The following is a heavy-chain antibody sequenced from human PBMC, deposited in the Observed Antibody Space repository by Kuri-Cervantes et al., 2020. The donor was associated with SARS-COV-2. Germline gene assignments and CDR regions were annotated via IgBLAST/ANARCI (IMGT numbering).Heavy chain of an antibody. V-gene: IGHV3-30*03. J-gene: IGHJ6*02. CDR2: ISYDGSNK. Sequence: GGSLRLSCAASGFTFSGHWIHWVRQAPGKGLEWVAVISYDGSNKYYADSVKGRFTISRDNSKNTLYLQMNSLRAEDTAVYYCARDLGYYDFWSGYKNYYYYGMDVWGQGTTVTVSS. CDR3: ARDLGYYDFWSGYKNYYYYGMDV. CDR1: GFTFSGHW. D-gene: IGHD3-3*01.